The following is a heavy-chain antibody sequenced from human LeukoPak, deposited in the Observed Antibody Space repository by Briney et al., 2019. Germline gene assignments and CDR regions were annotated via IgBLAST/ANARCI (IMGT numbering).Heavy chain of an antibody. V-gene: IGHV1-2*02. CDR2: INPNSGDT. CDR3: AKIVAVAGTRRLDP. CDR1: GYTFTDYY. J-gene: IGHJ5*02. D-gene: IGHD6-19*01. Sequence: ASVKVSCKASGYTFTDYYIHWVRQAPGQGLEWMGWINPNSGDTSYAQKFQGRVTMTRDTSISTAYMELSSLTSDDTAVYYCAKIVAVAGTRRLDPWGQGTLVTVSS.